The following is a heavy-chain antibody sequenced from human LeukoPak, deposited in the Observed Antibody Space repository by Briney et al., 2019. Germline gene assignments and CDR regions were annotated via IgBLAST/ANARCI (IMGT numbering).Heavy chain of an antibody. CDR3: ARDPGYYYDSSGSPSFDY. CDR2: IWYDGSNK. V-gene: IGHV3-33*01. CDR1: GFTFRNYG. J-gene: IGHJ4*02. Sequence: GGSLRLSCAASGFTFRNYGMNWVRQAPGKGLEWVTIIWYDGSNKYYADSVKGRFIISRDNSKNTLYLQMNSLRAEDTAVYYCARDPGYYYDSSGSPSFDYWGQGTLVTVSS. D-gene: IGHD3-22*01.